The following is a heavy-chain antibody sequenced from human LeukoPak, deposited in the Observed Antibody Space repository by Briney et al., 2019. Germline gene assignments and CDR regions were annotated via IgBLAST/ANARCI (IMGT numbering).Heavy chain of an antibody. CDR2: IFHSGST. Sequence: SETLSLTCTVSGYSISSVYYWGWIRQPPGKGLEWTANIFHSGSTYYNPSLKSRVTISIDTSKNQFSLKLSSVTAADTAVYYCTRANGYGLIDYWGQGTLVTVSS. CDR3: TRANGYGLIDY. J-gene: IGHJ4*02. D-gene: IGHD3-10*01. CDR1: GYSISSVYY. V-gene: IGHV4-38-2*02.